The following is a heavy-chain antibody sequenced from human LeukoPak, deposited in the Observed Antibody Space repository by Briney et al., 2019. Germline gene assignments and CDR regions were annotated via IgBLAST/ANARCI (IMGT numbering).Heavy chain of an antibody. V-gene: IGHV4-30-4*01. CDR1: GGSISSGDYY. D-gene: IGHD1-7*01. Sequence: SETLSLTCTVSGGSISSGDYYWSWIRQPPGKGLEWIGYIYYSGSTYYNPSLKSRVTISVDTSKDQFSLKLSSVTAADTAVYYCAREPLGLGTFDPWGQGTLVTVSS. CDR3: AREPLGLGTFDP. CDR2: IYYSGST. J-gene: IGHJ5*02.